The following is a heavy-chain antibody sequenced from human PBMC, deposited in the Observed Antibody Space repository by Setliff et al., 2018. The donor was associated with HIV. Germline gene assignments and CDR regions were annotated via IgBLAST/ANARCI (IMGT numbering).Heavy chain of an antibody. V-gene: IGHV4-34*11. D-gene: IGHD2-8*02. CDR1: GGSFSGYY. J-gene: IGHJ4*02. CDR3: ARLIHTGLLYFDF. CDR2: IYYTGRS. Sequence: PSETLSLTCAVYGGSFSGYYWGWIRQPPGKGLEWIGSIYYTGRSFHNPSLKSRITISVDTSKNQFSLKLSSVTAADTAVYFCARLIHTGLLYFDFWGLGTLVTVSS.